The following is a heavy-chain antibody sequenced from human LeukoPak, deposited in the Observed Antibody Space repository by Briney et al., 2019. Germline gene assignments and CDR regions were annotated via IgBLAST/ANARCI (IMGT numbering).Heavy chain of an antibody. CDR1: GGTFSSYA. CDR2: IIPIFGTA. V-gene: IGHV1-69*13. D-gene: IGHD3-22*01. CDR3: ARDGYDTTSNDGFDM. J-gene: IGHJ3*02. Sequence: SVKVSCKASGGTFSSYAISWVRQAPGQGLEWMGGIIPIFGTANYAQKFQGRVTITADESTSTAYMELSSLRSEDTAVYYCARDGYDTTSNDGFDMWGQGTMVTVSS.